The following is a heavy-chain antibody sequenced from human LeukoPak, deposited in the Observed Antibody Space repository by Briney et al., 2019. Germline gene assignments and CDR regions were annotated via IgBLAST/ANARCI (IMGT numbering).Heavy chain of an antibody. Sequence: SETLSLTCTVSGGSISSDYWSWIRQPPGKGLEWIGYIYYSGSTNYNPSLKSRVTISVDTSNNQFSLRLSSVTAADTAVYYCAREGIAAFAAFDIWGQGTMVTVSS. V-gene: IGHV4-59*01. J-gene: IGHJ3*02. CDR3: AREGIAAFAAFDI. CDR1: GGSISSDY. CDR2: IYYSGST. D-gene: IGHD3-10*01.